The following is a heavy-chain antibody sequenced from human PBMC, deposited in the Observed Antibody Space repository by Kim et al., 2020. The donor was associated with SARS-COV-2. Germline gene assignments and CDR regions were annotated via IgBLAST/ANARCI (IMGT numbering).Heavy chain of an antibody. CDR1: GGTFSSYA. CDR3: AREKISREYSSSMWWFDP. J-gene: IGHJ5*02. Sequence: SVKVSCKASGGTFSSYAISWVRQAPGQGLEWMGGIIPIFGTANYAQKFQGRVTITADESTSTAYMELSSLRSEDTAVYYCAREKISREYSSSMWWFDPWGQGTLVTVSS. D-gene: IGHD6-13*01. CDR2: IIPIFGTA. V-gene: IGHV1-69*13.